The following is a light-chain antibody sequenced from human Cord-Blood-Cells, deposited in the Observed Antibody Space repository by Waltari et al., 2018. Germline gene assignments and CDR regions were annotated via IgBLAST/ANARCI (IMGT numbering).Light chain of an antibody. J-gene: IGKJ2*01. CDR1: QSVSSY. Sequence: IHTTQSPFSLSASVGDRVTITCRASQSVSSYLNWYQQKPGKAPKLLIYAASSMQSGIPSRFSGSGSGTDFTLTISSLQPEDFATYYCQQSYSTPYTFGQGTKLEIK. V-gene: IGKV1-39*01. CDR3: QQSYSTPYT. CDR2: AAS.